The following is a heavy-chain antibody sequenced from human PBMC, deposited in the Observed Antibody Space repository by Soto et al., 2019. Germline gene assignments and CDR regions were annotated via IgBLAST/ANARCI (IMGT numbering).Heavy chain of an antibody. V-gene: IGHV5-10-1*01. D-gene: IGHD6-13*01. CDR3: ARHRSVAAAGIYYYYGMDV. CDR1: GYSLTSYW. Sequence: PGESLKISCKGSGYSLTSYWISWVRQMPGKGLEWMGRIDPSDSYTNYSPSFQGHVTISADKSISTAYLQWSSLKALDTAMYYCARHRSVAAAGIYYYYGMDVWGQGTTVTVSS. CDR2: IDPSDSYT. J-gene: IGHJ6*02.